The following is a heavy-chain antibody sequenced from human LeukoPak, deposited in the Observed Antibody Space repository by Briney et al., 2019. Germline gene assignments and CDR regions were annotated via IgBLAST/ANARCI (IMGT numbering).Heavy chain of an antibody. CDR3: ARDSQWSGELSGDHLDY. CDR2: ISYDGSNK. D-gene: IGHD3-10*01. J-gene: IGHJ4*02. V-gene: IGHV3-30-3*01. CDR1: GFTFSSFA. Sequence: PGGSLRLSCAASGFTFSSFAMNWVRQAPGKGLEWVAVISYDGSNKYYTDSVKGRFTISRDTSKNTLYLQMNSLRAEDTAVYYCARDSQWSGELSGDHLDYWGQGTLVTVST.